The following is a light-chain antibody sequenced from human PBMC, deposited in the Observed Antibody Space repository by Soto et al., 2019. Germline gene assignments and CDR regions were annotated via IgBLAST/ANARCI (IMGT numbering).Light chain of an antibody. CDR1: QTVTNDY. V-gene: IGKV3-20*01. Sequence: EVVLTQSPGTLSLSPGERVTLSCRASQTVTNDYLAWYQQKDGQAPRLLIYDASTRATGVPDRFSGSGSGPEYTLTITRLEPEDFAVYSCQQYGFSPISFGQGTQREIK. CDR2: DAS. CDR3: QQYGFSPIS. J-gene: IGKJ5*01.